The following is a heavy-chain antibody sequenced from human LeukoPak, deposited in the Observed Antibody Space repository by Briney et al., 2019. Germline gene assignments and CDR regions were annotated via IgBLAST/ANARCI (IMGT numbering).Heavy chain of an antibody. V-gene: IGHV1-2*02. CDR1: GYTFTGYY. CDR3: ARDPEGIAAAGLDY. D-gene: IGHD6-13*01. Sequence: ASVKVSCKASGYTFTGYYMHWVRQAPGQGLEWMGWINPNSGGTNYVQKFQGRVTMTRDTSISTAYMELSRLRSDDTAVYYCARDPEGIAAAGLDYWGQGTLVTVSS. J-gene: IGHJ4*02. CDR2: INPNSGGT.